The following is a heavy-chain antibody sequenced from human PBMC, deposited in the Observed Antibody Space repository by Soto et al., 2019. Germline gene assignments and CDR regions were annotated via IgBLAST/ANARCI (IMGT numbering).Heavy chain of an antibody. CDR2: LIHGGST. CDR1: GASLGGFH. V-gene: IGHV4-34*12. Sequence: QVRLEQWGAGLLKPSETLSLTCAIYGASLGGFHWTWLRQAPGKGLEWIGELIHGGSTNYNPSLNARFSFSLDTSKNQFSLHLMSVTAADTAVYYCARSPLGYDYVRQTWREVGDSFDIWGRGTLVTVSS. CDR3: ARSPLGYDYVRQTWREVGDSFDI. D-gene: IGHD3-16*01. J-gene: IGHJ3*02.